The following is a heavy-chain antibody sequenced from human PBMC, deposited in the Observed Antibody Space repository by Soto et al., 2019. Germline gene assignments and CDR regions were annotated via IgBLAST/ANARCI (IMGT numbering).Heavy chain of an antibody. V-gene: IGHV4-59*01. CDR1: GGSISSYY. Sequence: SETLSLTCTVSGGSISSYYWSWIRQPPGKGLEWIGYIYYSGSTNYNPSLKSRVTISVDTSKNQFSLKLSSVTAVDTAVYYCARVLEGYGDYFDYWGQGTLVTVSS. CDR3: ARVLEGYGDYFDY. D-gene: IGHD4-17*01. J-gene: IGHJ4*02. CDR2: IYYSGST.